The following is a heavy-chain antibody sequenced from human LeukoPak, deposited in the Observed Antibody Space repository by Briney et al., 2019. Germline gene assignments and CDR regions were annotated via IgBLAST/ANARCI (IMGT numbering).Heavy chain of an antibody. Sequence: SETLSLTCAVYGGSFSGYYWSWIRQPPGKGLEWIGEINHSGSTNYNPSLKGRVTISVDTSKNQFSLKLSSVTAADTAVYYCARIGYCSGGSCYSRVYYYYYMDVWGKGTTVTVSS. V-gene: IGHV4-34*01. CDR3: ARIGYCSGGSCYSRVYYYYYMDV. D-gene: IGHD2-15*01. J-gene: IGHJ6*03. CDR2: INHSGST. CDR1: GGSFSGYY.